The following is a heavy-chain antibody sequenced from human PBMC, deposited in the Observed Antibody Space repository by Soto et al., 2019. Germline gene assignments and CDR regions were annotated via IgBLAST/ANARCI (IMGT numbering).Heavy chain of an antibody. CDR1: GYTFTSYY. CDR3: AREYSSSSEGYYYYGMDV. D-gene: IGHD6-6*01. Sequence: QVQLVQSGAEVKKPGASVKVSCKASGYTFTSYYMHWVRQAPGQGLEWMGIINPSGGSTSYAQKFQGRVTMTRDTDTSTVDMELSSLRSEDTAVYYCAREYSSSSEGYYYYGMDVWGQGTTVTVSS. CDR2: INPSGGST. V-gene: IGHV1-46*01. J-gene: IGHJ6*02.